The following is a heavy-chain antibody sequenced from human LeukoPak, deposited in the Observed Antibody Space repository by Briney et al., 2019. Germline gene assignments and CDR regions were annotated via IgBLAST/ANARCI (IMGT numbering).Heavy chain of an antibody. CDR1: GFTFSSYA. CDR2: ISYDGSNK. Sequence: GGSLRLSCAASGFTFSSYAMHWVRQAPGRGLEWVAVISYDGSNKYYADSVKGRFTISRDNSKNTLYLQINSLRAEDTAVYYCARWERFGEPNGLDYWGQGTLVTVSS. CDR3: ARWERFGEPNGLDY. V-gene: IGHV3-30-3*01. J-gene: IGHJ4*02. D-gene: IGHD3-10*01.